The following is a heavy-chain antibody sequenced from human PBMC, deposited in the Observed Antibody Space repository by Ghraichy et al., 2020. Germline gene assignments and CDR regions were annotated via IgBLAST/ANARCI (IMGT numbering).Heavy chain of an antibody. V-gene: IGHV3-30*03. CDR1: GFTFSSYG. Sequence: SLNNSCAASGFTFSSYGIHWVRQAPGKGLEWVAVISYDGSNKYYADSVKGRFTISRDNSKNTLYLEMNSLRVEDTAVYYCARDLILGATLPLYGMDVWGQGTTVTVAS. D-gene: IGHD3-16*01. CDR3: ARDLILGATLPLYGMDV. J-gene: IGHJ6*02. CDR2: ISYDGSNK.